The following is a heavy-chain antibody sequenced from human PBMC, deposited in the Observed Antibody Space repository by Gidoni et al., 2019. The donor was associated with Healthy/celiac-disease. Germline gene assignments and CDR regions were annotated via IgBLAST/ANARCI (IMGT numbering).Heavy chain of an antibody. CDR3: ARDKRGSSSFHYYYYMDV. V-gene: IGHV1-69*01. CDR2: IIPIFGTA. D-gene: IGHD6-6*01. CDR1: GGTFSSHA. Sequence: QVQPVQSGAEVKKPGSSVKVSCKASGGTFSSHAISWVRQAPGQGLEWMGGIIPIFGTANYAQKFQGRVTITADESTSTAYMELSSLRSEDTAVYYCARDKRGSSSFHYYYYMDVWGKGTTVTVSS. J-gene: IGHJ6*03.